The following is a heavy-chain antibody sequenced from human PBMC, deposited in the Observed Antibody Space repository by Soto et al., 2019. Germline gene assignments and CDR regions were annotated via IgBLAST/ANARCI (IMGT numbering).Heavy chain of an antibody. CDR3: ARGGTYGDYFDY. J-gene: IGHJ4*02. CDR1: GGSISSYY. V-gene: IGHV4-59*01. D-gene: IGHD4-17*01. Sequence: SETLSLTCHVSGGSISSYYWTWIRQSPGKGLEWIGYIYYTGSTKYSPSLKSRVTISLGTSRNQFSLNLSSVTAADTAVYFCARGGTYGDYFDYWGQGTLVTAPQ. CDR2: IYYTGST.